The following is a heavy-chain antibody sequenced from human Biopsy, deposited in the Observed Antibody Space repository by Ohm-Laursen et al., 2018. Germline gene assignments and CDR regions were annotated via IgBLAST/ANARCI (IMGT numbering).Heavy chain of an antibody. J-gene: IGHJ3*02. V-gene: IGHV3-49*04. CDR1: GFIIGDYA. D-gene: IGHD6-19*01. CDR3: TRELQGVQVAATPHDAFDI. CDR2: IRGKAYSGTT. Sequence: GQTLSLTCAASGFIIGDYAMSWVRQAPGKGLEWVGFIRGKAYSGTTEYAASVKGRFIISRDDSKNVAYLQMDSLKTEDSAVYFCTRELQGVQVAATPHDAFDIWGQGTVVTVSS.